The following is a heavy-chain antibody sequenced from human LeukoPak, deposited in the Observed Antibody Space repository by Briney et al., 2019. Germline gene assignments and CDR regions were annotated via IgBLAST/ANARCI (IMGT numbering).Heavy chain of an antibody. J-gene: IGHJ4*02. CDR2: IYYSGST. D-gene: IGHD6-13*01. Sequence: PSQTLSLTCTVSGGSISSGDYYWSWIRQPPGKGLEWIGYIYYSGSTNYNPSLKSRVTISVDTSKNQFSLKLSSVTAADTAVYYCARDGYSSSWQAFDYWGQGTLVTVSS. V-gene: IGHV4-61*08. CDR3: ARDGYSSSWQAFDY. CDR1: GGSISSGDYY.